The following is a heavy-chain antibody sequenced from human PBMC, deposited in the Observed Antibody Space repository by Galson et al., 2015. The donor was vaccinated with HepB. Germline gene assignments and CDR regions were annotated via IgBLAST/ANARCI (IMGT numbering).Heavy chain of an antibody. CDR1: GGSISGYY. CDR3: AFSGDESSWIDP. D-gene: IGHD5-12*01. J-gene: IGHJ5*02. Sequence: SETLSLTCSVSGGSISGYYWTWIRQSPGKGLEWIGYIYESGTTNYNPSLKSRVTISDDTSKNQIFLKLTSVTAADTAVYYCAFSGDESSWIDPWGQGTLVTVSS. CDR2: IYESGTT. V-gene: IGHV4-59*08.